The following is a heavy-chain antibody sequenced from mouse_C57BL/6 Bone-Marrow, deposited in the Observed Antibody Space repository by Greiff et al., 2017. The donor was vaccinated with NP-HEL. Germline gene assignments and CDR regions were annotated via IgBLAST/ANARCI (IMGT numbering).Heavy chain of an antibody. CDR2: ISSGGSYT. V-gene: IGHV5-6*02. CDR3: ARLSMVTTMRNFDY. D-gene: IGHD2-2*01. Sequence: EVMLVESGGDLVKPGGSLKLSCAASGFTFSSYGMSWVRQTPDKRLEWVATISSGGSYTYYPDSVKGRFTISRDNAKNTLYLQMSSLKSEDTAMYYCARLSMVTTMRNFDYWGQGTTLTVSS. J-gene: IGHJ2*01. CDR1: GFTFSSYG.